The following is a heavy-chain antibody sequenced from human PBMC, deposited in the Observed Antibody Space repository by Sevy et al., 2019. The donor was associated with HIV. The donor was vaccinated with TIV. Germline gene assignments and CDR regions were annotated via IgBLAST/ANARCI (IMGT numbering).Heavy chain of an antibody. V-gene: IGHV3-30-3*01. Sequence: GGSLRLSCAASGFTFSSYAMHWVRQAPGKGLEWVAVISYDGSNKYYADSVKGRFTISRDNSKNTLYLQMNSLRAEDTAVYYCARDWDTAIVYAFDIWGQGTMVTVSS. CDR3: ARDWDTAIVYAFDI. J-gene: IGHJ3*02. D-gene: IGHD5-18*01. CDR1: GFTFSSYA. CDR2: ISYDGSNK.